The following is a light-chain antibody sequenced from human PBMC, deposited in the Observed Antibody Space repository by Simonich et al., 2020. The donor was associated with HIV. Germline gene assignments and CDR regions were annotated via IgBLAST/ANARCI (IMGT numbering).Light chain of an antibody. CDR3: QQFNSYPQT. CDR2: DAS. J-gene: IGKJ5*01. Sequence: AFQLTQSPSSLSAPVGDSATITCRASQGISSALAWYQQKPGKAPKLRIYDASSLESGVPSRFSGSGSATDFTLTISSLQPEDFATYYCQQFNSYPQTFGQGTRLEIK. CDR1: QGISSA. V-gene: IGKV1-13*02.